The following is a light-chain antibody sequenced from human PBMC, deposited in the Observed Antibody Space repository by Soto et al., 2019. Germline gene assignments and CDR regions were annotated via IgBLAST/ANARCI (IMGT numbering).Light chain of an antibody. CDR1: QSVLYSSNNKNY. Sequence: DIVMTQSPDSLAVSLGERATINCKSSQSVLYSSNNKNYLAWYQQRPGQPPKLLIYWASTRESGVPDRFNGSGSGTDFTLTISSLQAEDVAVYYCQQYYSTPPHTFGQGTKLEIK. J-gene: IGKJ2*01. CDR2: WAS. V-gene: IGKV4-1*01. CDR3: QQYYSTPPHT.